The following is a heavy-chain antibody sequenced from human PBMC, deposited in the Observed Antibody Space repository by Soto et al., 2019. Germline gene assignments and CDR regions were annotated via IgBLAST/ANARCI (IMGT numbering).Heavy chain of an antibody. V-gene: IGHV3-30-3*01. CDR3: DTEVDYYFAY. D-gene: IGHD1-26*01. CDR2: ISYDGSNK. CDR1: GFTFSSYA. J-gene: IGHJ4*01. Sequence: RVSRRVSCTASGFTFSSYAMHWVRQAPGKGLEWVAVISYDGSNKYYADSVKGRFTISRDNSKNTLYLQMNSLRAEDTAVYYCDTEVDYYFAYWVYGNMLTVAS.